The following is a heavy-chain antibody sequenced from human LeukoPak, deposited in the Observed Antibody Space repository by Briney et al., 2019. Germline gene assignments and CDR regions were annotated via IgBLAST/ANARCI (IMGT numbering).Heavy chain of an antibody. CDR2: IKQDGTEE. Sequence: PGGSLRLSCVASGFTFRNYWMSWVGQAPGKGLEWVATIKQDGTEEYNVDFVKGRFTISRDNAKNSLSLQMNSLRAEDTAVYYCARDRITMVRGVIITAPGYYYFYMDVWGKGTTVTVSS. CDR1: GFTFRNYW. J-gene: IGHJ6*03. D-gene: IGHD3-10*01. CDR3: ARDRITMVRGVIITAPGYYYFYMDV. V-gene: IGHV3-7*01.